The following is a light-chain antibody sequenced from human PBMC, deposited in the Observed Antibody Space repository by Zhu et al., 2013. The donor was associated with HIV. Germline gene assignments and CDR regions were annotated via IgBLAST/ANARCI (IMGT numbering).Light chain of an antibody. V-gene: IGKV4-1*01. J-gene: IGKJ1*01. CDR1: QDILYSSDNKNY. CDR3: QQYYSTPWT. CDR2: WAS. Sequence: DIVLTQSPDSLAVPLGERATIKCRSSQDILYSSDNKNYLAWYQQRPGQSPKLLIYWASTRHSGVPDRFSGSGSGTLFTLTISSLQAEDVAVYYCQQYYSTPWTFGQGTKAEIK.